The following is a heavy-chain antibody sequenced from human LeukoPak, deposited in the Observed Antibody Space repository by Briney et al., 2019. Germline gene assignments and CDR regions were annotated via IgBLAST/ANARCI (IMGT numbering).Heavy chain of an antibody. CDR2: IYHSGST. CDR3: ARDGVKWELPFRTYYFDY. V-gene: IGHV4-34*01. D-gene: IGHD1-26*01. CDR1: GGSFSGYY. J-gene: IGHJ4*02. Sequence: SETLSLTCAVYGGSFSGYYWSWIRQPPGKGLEWIGEIYHSGSTNYNPSLKSRVTISVDKSKNQFSLKLSSVTAADTAVYYCARDGVKWELPFRTYYFDYWGQGTLVTVSS.